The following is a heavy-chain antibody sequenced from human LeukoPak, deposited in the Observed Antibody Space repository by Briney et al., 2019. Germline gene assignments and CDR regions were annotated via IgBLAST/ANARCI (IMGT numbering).Heavy chain of an antibody. CDR1: GFTFSTNW. CDR2: INGDGSRT. Sequence: GGSLRLSCAAAGFTFSTNWMHWVRQAPGKGLVWVSRINGDGSRTNYADSVEGRFTISRDNAKNTVYLQMNSLRAEDTAVYYCARAATYAYYFDYWGQGILVTVSS. D-gene: IGHD4-17*01. J-gene: IGHJ4*02. V-gene: IGHV3-74*01. CDR3: ARAATYAYYFDY.